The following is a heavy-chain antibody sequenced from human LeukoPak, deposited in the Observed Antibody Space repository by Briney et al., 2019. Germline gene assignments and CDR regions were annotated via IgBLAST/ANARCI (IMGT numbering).Heavy chain of an antibody. Sequence: GGSLRLSCAASGFTFSSYWMHWVRQAPAKGLVWVSRINSDESSTSYADSVKGRFTISRDNAKNTLYLQMNSLRAEDTAVYYCAVSVRIAVAGTTHFDYWGQGTLVTVSS. CDR3: AVSVRIAVAGTTHFDY. V-gene: IGHV3-74*01. CDR1: GFTFSSYW. D-gene: IGHD6-19*01. CDR2: INSDESST. J-gene: IGHJ4*02.